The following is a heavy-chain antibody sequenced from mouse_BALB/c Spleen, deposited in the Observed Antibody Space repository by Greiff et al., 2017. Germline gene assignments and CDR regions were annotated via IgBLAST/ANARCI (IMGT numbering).Heavy chain of an antibody. J-gene: IGHJ1*01. CDR3: ARKGPGRYFDV. D-gene: IGHD3-3*01. CDR2: ISSGGSYT. Sequence: EVNVVESGGGLVKPGGSLKLSCAASGFTFSSYAMSWVRQSPEKRLVWVAEISSGGSYTYYPDTVTGRFTISRANAKNTLYLEMSSLRSEDTAMYYCARKGPGRYFDVWGAGTTVTVSS. CDR1: GFTFSSYA. V-gene: IGHV5-9-4*01.